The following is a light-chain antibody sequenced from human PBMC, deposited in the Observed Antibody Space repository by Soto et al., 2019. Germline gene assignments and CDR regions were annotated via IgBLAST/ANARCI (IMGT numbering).Light chain of an antibody. CDR2: DAS. CDR3: QQYDNLPPT. Sequence: DIQMTQSPSSLSASVGDRVTITCQASQDISNYLNWYQQKPGKAPKLLIYDASNLETGVPSRFSGSGSGTDFTFTISSLQPEDIATYYCQQYDNLPPTCGQGTQ. CDR1: QDISNY. V-gene: IGKV1-33*01. J-gene: IGKJ1*01.